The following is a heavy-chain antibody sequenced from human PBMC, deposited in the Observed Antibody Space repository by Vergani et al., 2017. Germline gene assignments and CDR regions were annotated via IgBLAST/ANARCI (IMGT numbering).Heavy chain of an antibody. CDR3: ARDHYLGVSRSPYGMDV. CDR2: SSSSGSTI. V-gene: IGHV3-11*01. J-gene: IGHJ6*02. D-gene: IGHD3-10*01. Sequence: QVQVVESGGGLVKPGGSLRLSCAASGFTFSDYYMSWIRQAPGKGLERVSYSSSSGSTIYYADSVKGRFTISRDKAKKSLYLQMNTLRAEDTAVYYCARDHYLGVSRSPYGMDVWGQGTTVTVSS. CDR1: GFTFSDYY.